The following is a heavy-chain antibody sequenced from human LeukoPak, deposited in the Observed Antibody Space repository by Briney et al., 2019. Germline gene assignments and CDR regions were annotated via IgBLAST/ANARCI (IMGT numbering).Heavy chain of an antibody. V-gene: IGHV1-8*02. CDR2: MNPNSGNT. J-gene: IGHJ5*02. D-gene: IGHD2-2*03. Sequence: ASVKVSCKASGYTFTSYDINWVRQATGQGLEWMGWMNPNSGNTGYAQKLQGRVTMTTDTSTSTAYMELRSLRSDDTAVYYCARDGYCSSTSCYHNWFDPWGQGTLVTVSS. CDR3: ARDGYCSSTSCYHNWFDP. CDR1: GYTFTSYD.